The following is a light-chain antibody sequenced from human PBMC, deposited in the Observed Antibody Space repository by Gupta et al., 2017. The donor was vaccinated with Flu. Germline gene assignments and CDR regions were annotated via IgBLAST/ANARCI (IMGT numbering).Light chain of an antibody. CDR3: RHECSSPFT. CDR2: GSS. CDR1: QSVSSNS. J-gene: IGKJ3*01. Sequence: EIVLTQSPGTLSLSPVETATLSFRARQSVSSNSLAWYQQKPGQAPRLLIFGSSSRATGFPDRFSGSGYGTEFTLTVSRRGPEKFAVYTCRHECSSPFTFGHGTXVEIK. V-gene: IGKV3-20*01.